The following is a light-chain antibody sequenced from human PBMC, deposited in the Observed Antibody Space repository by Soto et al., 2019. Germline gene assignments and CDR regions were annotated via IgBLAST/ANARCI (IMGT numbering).Light chain of an antibody. J-gene: IGLJ2*01. CDR3: SSYTTSSTVA. V-gene: IGLV2-14*02. CDR1: SSDVGSYNL. CDR2: EVT. Sequence: QSALTQPASVSGSPGQSITISCTGTSSDVGSYNLVSWYQHLPGKAPKLMIFEVTKRPSGVSTRFSGSKSGNTASLTISGLLPEDEADYYCSSYTTSSTVAFGGGTKVTVL.